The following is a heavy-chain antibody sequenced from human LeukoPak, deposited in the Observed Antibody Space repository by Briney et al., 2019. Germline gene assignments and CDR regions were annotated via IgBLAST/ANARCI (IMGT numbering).Heavy chain of an antibody. CDR2: ISAYNGDT. D-gene: IGHD1-26*01. V-gene: IGHV1-18*01. Sequence: ASVKVSCKASGYTFTSYGITWVRQAPGQGLEWMGWISAYNGDTNYAQKVQGRVTVTTDTSTRTAYMELRSLRSDDTAVYYCARDLEWGGAPNSVSYYWGQGTLVTVSS. CDR1: GYTFTSYG. J-gene: IGHJ4*02. CDR3: ARDLEWGGAPNSVSYY.